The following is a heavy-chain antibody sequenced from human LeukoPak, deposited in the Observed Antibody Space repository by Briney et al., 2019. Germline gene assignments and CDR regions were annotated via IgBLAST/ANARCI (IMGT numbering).Heavy chain of an antibody. D-gene: IGHD4-23*01. J-gene: IGHJ5*01. Sequence: GGSLRLSRAASGFTFSDYYMSWIRPAPGKGLEWVSYISGSGSTVYYAASVRGRFTISRDNAKNSLFLQMNSLRAEDTAVYYCARDRGNSDPGDWFDSWGQGTLVTVSS. V-gene: IGHV3-11*01. CDR2: ISGSGSTV. CDR3: ARDRGNSDPGDWFDS. CDR1: GFTFSDYY.